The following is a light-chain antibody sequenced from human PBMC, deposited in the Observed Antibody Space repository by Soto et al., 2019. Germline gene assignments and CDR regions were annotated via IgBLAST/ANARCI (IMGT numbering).Light chain of an antibody. Sequence: QSALTQPASVSGSPGQSITISCTGTGSDVGGYNYVSWYQQHPGKAPKLMTYDVNNRPSGVSNRFSGSKSGNTASLTISGLQAEDEADYYCSSYTSSSTRVFGGGTKLTVL. V-gene: IGLV2-14*03. CDR3: SSYTSSSTRV. CDR1: GSDVGGYNY. CDR2: DVN. J-gene: IGLJ2*01.